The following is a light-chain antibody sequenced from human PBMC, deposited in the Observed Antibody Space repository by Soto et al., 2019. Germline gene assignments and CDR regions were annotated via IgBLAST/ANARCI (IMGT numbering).Light chain of an antibody. J-gene: IGKJ1*01. CDR2: GAS. Sequence: EVVMTQSPATLSVSPGERATLSCRARQSVSNNLAWYQQKPGQAPRLLMYGASTRATGIPARFRGSRSGTEFTLTISSLQSEDFAVYYCQQYNNWPRTFGQGTKVEIK. CDR1: QSVSNN. CDR3: QQYNNWPRT. V-gene: IGKV3-15*01.